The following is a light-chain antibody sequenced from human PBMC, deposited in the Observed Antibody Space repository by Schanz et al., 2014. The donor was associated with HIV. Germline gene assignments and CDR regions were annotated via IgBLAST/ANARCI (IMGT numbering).Light chain of an antibody. Sequence: SALTQPASVSGSPGQSITISCTGTDTDIGGHDYVSWYQQHPGKAPKLMIYEVSKRPSGVPDRFSGSKSVNSASLAISGLQAEDEADYYCCSYAGSNNPYVFGTGTKLTVL. J-gene: IGLJ1*01. CDR1: DTDIGGHDY. V-gene: IGLV2-8*01. CDR3: CSYAGSNNPYV. CDR2: EVS.